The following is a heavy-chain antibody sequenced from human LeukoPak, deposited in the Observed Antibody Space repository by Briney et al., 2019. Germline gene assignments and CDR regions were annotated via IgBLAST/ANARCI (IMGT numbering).Heavy chain of an antibody. Sequence: ASVKVSCKASGYTFTSYDINWVRQATGQGLEWMGWMNPNSGNTGYAQKFQGRVTMTRDTSISTAYMELSRLRSDDTAVYYCARDLGYCSGGSCYSSWFDPWGQGTLVTVSS. J-gene: IGHJ5*02. V-gene: IGHV1-8*01. CDR3: ARDLGYCSGGSCYSSWFDP. D-gene: IGHD2-15*01. CDR1: GYTFTSYD. CDR2: MNPNSGNT.